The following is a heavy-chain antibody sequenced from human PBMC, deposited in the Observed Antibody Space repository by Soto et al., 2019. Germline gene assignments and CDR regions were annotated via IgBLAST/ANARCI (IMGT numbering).Heavy chain of an antibody. V-gene: IGHV4-4*02. J-gene: IGHJ4*02. D-gene: IGHD6-19*01. CDR1: GNSVTRNFC. Sequence: PWETVSSTCAVSGNSVTRNFCLSWFRQPPGKGLEWIGEAYHNGLTDYNPSLKSRVTMSVDTSKNEFSLKLTSLTAADTAIYYCARDAAVPGESDRFDYWGQGTLVTFSS. CDR2: AYHNGLT. CDR3: ARDAAVPGESDRFDY.